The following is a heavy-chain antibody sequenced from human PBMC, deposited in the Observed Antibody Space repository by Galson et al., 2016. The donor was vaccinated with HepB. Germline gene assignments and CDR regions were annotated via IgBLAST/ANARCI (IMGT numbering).Heavy chain of an antibody. CDR1: GGSISSSSSY. D-gene: IGHD6-13*01. J-gene: IGHJ5*02. CDR2: IYYNGST. Sequence: SETLSLTCTVSGGSISSSSSYWGWIRQPPGKVLEWIGTIYYNGSTYSNPSLKSRVTVSVDTSKNQFSLKLSSVTAADTAVYYCARDSRSHGMAAADPWGQGTLVTVSS. CDR3: ARDSRSHGMAAADP. V-gene: IGHV4-39*02.